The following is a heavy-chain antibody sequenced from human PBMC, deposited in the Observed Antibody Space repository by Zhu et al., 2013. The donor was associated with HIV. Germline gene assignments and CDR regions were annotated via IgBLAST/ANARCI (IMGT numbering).Heavy chain of an antibody. CDR2: INPKNGDT. CDR1: GYRFTAYY. V-gene: IGHV1-2*02. CDR3: ARGGIAVAGTTDY. Sequence: QSGTDMKRPGASVKVSCKPLGYRFTAYYLHWVRQAPGKGIEWMGYINPKNGDTKLAQTFRDRISVTRDTSINTVYMELRSLTSDDTGVYYCARGGIAVAGTTDYWGQGTRVTVSS. D-gene: IGHD6-19*01. J-gene: IGHJ4*02.